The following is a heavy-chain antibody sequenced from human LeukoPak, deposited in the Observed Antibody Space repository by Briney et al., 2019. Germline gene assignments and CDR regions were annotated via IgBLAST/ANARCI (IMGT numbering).Heavy chain of an antibody. CDR1: GFTFYDYA. Sequence: GRSLRLSCAASGFTFYDYAMHWVRQAPGKGLEWVSGISWNSGSIGYADSVKGRFTISRDNAKNSLYLQMNSLRAEDTALYYCAKDTIVGGSYYNPYYFDYWGQGTLVTVSS. J-gene: IGHJ4*02. D-gene: IGHD1-26*01. CDR3: AKDTIVGGSYYNPYYFDY. CDR2: ISWNSGSI. V-gene: IGHV3-9*01.